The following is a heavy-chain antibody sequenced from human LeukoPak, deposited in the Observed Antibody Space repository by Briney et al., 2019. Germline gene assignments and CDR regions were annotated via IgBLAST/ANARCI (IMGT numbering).Heavy chain of an antibody. Sequence: GRSLRLSCAASGFTFRSFPMHWARKASEKGLEGVAVISEEGNDKYSTNSVKGRFTISRDNSRNTLYLQMNSLGSEDTAVYYCATVDDLDAFGVWGQGTMVTVSS. CDR2: ISEEGNDK. J-gene: IGHJ3*01. V-gene: IGHV3-30*04. CDR3: ATVDDLDAFGV. CDR1: GFTFRSFP. D-gene: IGHD2-2*03.